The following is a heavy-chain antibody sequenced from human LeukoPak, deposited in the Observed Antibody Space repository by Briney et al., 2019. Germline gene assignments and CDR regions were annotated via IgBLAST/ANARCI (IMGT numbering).Heavy chain of an antibody. J-gene: IGHJ4*01. V-gene: IGHV3-30*03. CDR1: GFPFDFYA. CDR2: MSYDGRYR. D-gene: IGHD3-10*01. Sequence: GGSLRLSCTTSGFPFDFYAMHWVRPAPGKGLEWVAVMSYDGRYRYYADSAKGRFTISRDNSKRTLYPEMSSLRPEDTALYYCARSELYYGSESYYHLDYWGHGTLVTVSS. CDR3: ARSELYYGSESYYHLDY.